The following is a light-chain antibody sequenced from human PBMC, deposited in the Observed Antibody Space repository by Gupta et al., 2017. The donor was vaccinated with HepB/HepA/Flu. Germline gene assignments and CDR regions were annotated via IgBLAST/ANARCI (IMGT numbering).Light chain of an antibody. J-gene: IGKJ2*02. CDR2: SAS. Sequence: DIQMTQSPSSLSASVGDRVTITCRASQSISPYVSWYKQEPGEAPKLLFYSASRLQGGVPSRFCGSGGGRDFSLTISDRQPEDFSAYYCQQNDSSPQCTFGQGTKV. CDR3: QQNDSSPQCT. V-gene: IGKV1-39*01. CDR1: QSISPY.